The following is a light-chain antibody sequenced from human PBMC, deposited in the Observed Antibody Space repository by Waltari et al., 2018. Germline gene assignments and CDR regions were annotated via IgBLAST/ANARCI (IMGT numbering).Light chain of an antibody. Sequence: LSCRASQSISRFLAWYQQKPGHAPRLLIYDTSTRATGIPDRFSGSGSGTDFSLTISRLEPEDFAVYYCQKYGTLPATFGQGTKVEIK. CDR1: QSISRF. CDR2: DTS. CDR3: QKYGTLPAT. J-gene: IGKJ1*01. V-gene: IGKV3-20*01.